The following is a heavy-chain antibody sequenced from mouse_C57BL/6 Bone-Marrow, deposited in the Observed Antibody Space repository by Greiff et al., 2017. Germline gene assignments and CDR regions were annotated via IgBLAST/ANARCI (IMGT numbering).Heavy chain of an antibody. CDR3: AGTYDDGSSYLDY. V-gene: IGHV1-81*01. Sequence: QVQLQQSGAELARPGASVKLSCKASGYTFTSYGISWVKQRTGQGLEWIGEIYPRSGNTYYNEKFKGKATLTADKSSSTAYMELRSLTSEDSAVYCVAGTYDDGSSYLDYWGQGTTLTVSA. D-gene: IGHD1-1*01. J-gene: IGHJ2*01. CDR2: IYPRSGNT. CDR1: GYTFTSYG.